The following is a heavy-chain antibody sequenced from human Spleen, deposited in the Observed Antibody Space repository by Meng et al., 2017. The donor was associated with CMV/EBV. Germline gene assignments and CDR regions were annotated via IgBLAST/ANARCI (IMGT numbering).Heavy chain of an antibody. V-gene: IGHV3-30*02. J-gene: IGHJ6*02. D-gene: IGHD2-2*01. CDR3: ARGLFVPAARYYYYYYGMDV. Sequence: GESLKISCAASGFTFSSYGMHWVRQAPGKGLEWVAFIRYDGSNKYYADSVKGRFTISRDNSKNTLYLQMDTLRAEDTAVYYCARGLFVPAARYYYYYYGMDVWGQGTTVTVSS. CDR2: IRYDGSNK. CDR1: GFTFSSYG.